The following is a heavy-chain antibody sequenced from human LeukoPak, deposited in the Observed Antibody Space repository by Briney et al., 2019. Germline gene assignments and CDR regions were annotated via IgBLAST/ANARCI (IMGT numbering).Heavy chain of an antibody. CDR1: GFTFRSFW. CDR2: IKEDGSEK. V-gene: IGHV3-7*01. Sequence: PGGSLRLSCAASGFTFRSFWVTWVRQAPGKGLEWVANIKEDGSEKNYVDSVKGRFTVSRDNSKNTMYLQMNSLRAEDTAVYYCVKGPDYYGSGSYLWYMDVWGKGTTVIISS. J-gene: IGHJ6*03. D-gene: IGHD3-10*01. CDR3: VKGPDYYGSGSYLWYMDV.